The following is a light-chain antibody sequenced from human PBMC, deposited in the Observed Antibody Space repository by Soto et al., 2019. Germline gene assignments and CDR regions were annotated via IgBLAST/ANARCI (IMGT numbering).Light chain of an antibody. V-gene: IGKV3-15*01. CDR2: GAS. CDR1: QSVRIN. CDR3: QQYNNWPPRT. J-gene: IGKJ1*01. Sequence: EIVMTQSPATLSVSPGERATLSCRARQSVRINLAWYQQKPGQAPRLLIYGASTRATGIPARFSGSRSGTEFTLTFSSLQSEDFAVYYCQQYNNWPPRTFGQGTKVGIK.